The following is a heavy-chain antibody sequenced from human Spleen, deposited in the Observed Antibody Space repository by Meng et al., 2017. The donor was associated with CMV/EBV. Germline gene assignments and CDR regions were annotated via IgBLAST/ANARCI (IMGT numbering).Heavy chain of an antibody. D-gene: IGHD5-24*01. CDR3: ARVLSGYNSGYFDL. CDR2: IYSGGSA. CDR1: GFIVSSNY. Sequence: GGSLRLSCAASGFIVSSNYMSWVRQAPGKGLEWVSVIYSGGSAYYADSVKGRFTISRDNSKSTLYLQMNSLRAEDTAVYYCARVLSGYNSGYFDLWGRGTLVTVSS. J-gene: IGHJ2*01. V-gene: IGHV3-53*01.